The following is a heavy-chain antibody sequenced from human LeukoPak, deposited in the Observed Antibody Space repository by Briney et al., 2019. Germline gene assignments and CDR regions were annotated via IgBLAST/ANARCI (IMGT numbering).Heavy chain of an antibody. Sequence: GASVKVSCKASGYTFTSYYMHWVRQAPGQGLEWMGIINPSGGSTSYAQKFQGRVTMTRDTSTSTVYMELSSPRSEDTAVYYCARVCRLPGEAVGAAEGFDYWGQGTLVTVSS. CDR2: INPSGGST. V-gene: IGHV1-46*01. D-gene: IGHD3-16*01. J-gene: IGHJ4*02. CDR3: ARVCRLPGEAVGAAEGFDY. CDR1: GYTFTSYY.